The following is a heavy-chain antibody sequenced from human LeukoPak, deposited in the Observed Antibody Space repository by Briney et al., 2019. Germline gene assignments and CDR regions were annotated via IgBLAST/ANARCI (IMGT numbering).Heavy chain of an antibody. V-gene: IGHV4-4*07. J-gene: IGHJ4*02. CDR2: IYFSGST. CDR3: ARYGGYD. Sequence: KSSETLSLTCTVSGGSVSTYNWAWIRQPAGKGLEWIGCIYFSGSTNYNPSLESRVVVSVDTSKNQVSLKLSSVTAADTAVYYCARYGGYDWGQGTLVTVSS. D-gene: IGHD5-12*01. CDR1: GGSVSTYN.